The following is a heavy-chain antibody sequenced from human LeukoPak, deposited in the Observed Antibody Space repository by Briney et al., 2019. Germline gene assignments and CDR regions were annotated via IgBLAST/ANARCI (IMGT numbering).Heavy chain of an antibody. CDR1: GGSISSYY. CDR2: IYTSGST. J-gene: IGHJ4*02. Sequence: SETLSLTCTVSGGSISSYYWSWIRQPAGKGLEWIGRIYTSGSTNYNPSLKSRVTMSVDTSKNQFSLKLSSVTAADTAVYYCARVSRTVVVPAASYYFDYWGQGTLVTVSS. D-gene: IGHD2-2*01. V-gene: IGHV4-4*07. CDR3: ARVSRTVVVPAASYYFDY.